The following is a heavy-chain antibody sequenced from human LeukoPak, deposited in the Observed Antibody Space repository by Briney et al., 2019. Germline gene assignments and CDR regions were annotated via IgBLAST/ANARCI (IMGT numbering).Heavy chain of an antibody. D-gene: IGHD3-3*01. CDR1: GFTFSSYD. J-gene: IGHJ4*02. CDR3: AKDRRGDFWSGYYFDY. CDR2: ISGSGVST. V-gene: IGHV3-23*01. Sequence: GGSLRLSCAASGFTFSSYDMSWVRQAPGKGLEWVSAISGSGVSTYYADSVKGRFTISRDNSKNTLFLQMSNQRAEDTAVYYCAKDRRGDFWSGYYFDYWGQGTLVTVSS.